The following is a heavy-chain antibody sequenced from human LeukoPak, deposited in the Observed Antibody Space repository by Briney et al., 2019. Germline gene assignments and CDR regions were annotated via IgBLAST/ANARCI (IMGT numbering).Heavy chain of an antibody. Sequence: SETLSLTCTVPGDSISSYYWSWIREPPGKGLVWSGIIYYSVSTYYNPFLKSRFTISVDTSKNPFSMRLSSVTAADTAVYYCATSDYGGIGYWGQGTLVTVSS. V-gene: IGHV4-59*04. CDR3: ATSDYGGIGY. J-gene: IGHJ4*02. CDR1: GDSISSYY. CDR2: IYYSVST. D-gene: IGHD4-23*01.